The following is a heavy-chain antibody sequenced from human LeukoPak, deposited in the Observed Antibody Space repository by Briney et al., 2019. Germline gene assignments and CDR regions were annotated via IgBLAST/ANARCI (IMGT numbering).Heavy chain of an antibody. V-gene: IGHV4-34*01. CDR2: INHSGSA. D-gene: IGHD3-16*01. J-gene: IGHJ4*02. CDR1: DGSLSGYY. Sequence: PSETLSLTCAVYDGSLSGYYWGWVRQPPGKGLEWIGEINHSGSANYNPSLKSRVSISIDTSKNQFSLNLTSVTAADPAVYYCASRGGWGQGTLVTVSS. CDR3: ASRGG.